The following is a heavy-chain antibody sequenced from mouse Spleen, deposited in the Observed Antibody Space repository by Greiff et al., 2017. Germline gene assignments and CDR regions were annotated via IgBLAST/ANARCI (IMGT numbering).Heavy chain of an antibody. CDR2: IDPSDSYT. Sequence: QVQLQQSGAELVMPGASVKLSCKASGYTFTSYWMHWVKQRPGQGLEWIGEIDPSDSYTNYNQKFKGKATLTVDKSSSTAYMQLSSLTSEDSAVYYCAPNWDGFAYWGQGTLVTVSA. V-gene: IGHV1-69*01. D-gene: IGHD4-1*01. CDR1: GYTFTSYW. J-gene: IGHJ3*01. CDR3: APNWDGFAY.